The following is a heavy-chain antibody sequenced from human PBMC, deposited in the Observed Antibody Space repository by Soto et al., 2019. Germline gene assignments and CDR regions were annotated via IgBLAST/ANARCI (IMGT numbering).Heavy chain of an antibody. Sequence: PGGSLRLSCAVSGFTFSNSWMSWVRQTPGKGLEWVANINQDGSEKYYVDSVKGRFTISRDNAKNSLYLQMNSLRAEDTAVYYCARESEDLTSNFDYWGQGTLVTVSS. CDR3: ARESEDLTSNFDY. J-gene: IGHJ4*02. CDR2: INQDGSEK. V-gene: IGHV3-7*01. CDR1: GFTFSNSW.